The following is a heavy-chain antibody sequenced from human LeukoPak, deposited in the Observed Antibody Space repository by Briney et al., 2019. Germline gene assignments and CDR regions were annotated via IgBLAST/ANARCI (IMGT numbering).Heavy chain of an antibody. D-gene: IGHD2-8*02. J-gene: IGHJ5*02. CDR1: GFSISSGY. CDR3: AGGSGASWFDP. Sequence: SSETLSLTCSVSGFSISSGYWSWIRQPPGKGLEWIAYICNSGRSNYNPSLKSRVTISLDTSKNQFSLKLSSVTAADTAVYYCAGGSGASWFDPWGQGTLVTVSS. V-gene: IGHV4-59*01. CDR2: ICNSGRS.